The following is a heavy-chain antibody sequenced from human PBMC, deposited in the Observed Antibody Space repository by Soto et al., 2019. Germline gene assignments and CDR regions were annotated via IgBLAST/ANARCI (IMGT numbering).Heavy chain of an antibody. V-gene: IGHV4-31*03. CDR2: IYYSGST. CDR3: SRAPLPCYWFYP. CDR1: GGSISSGGYY. Sequence: QVQLQESGPGLVKPSQTLSLTCTVSGGSISSGGYYWSWIRQHPGKGLEWIGYIYYSGSTYYNPSLPSRVTIYEDTSQHQFSLELSSVTAADTAVYYLSRAPLPCYWFYPWGQGTLVTVSS. J-gene: IGHJ5*02.